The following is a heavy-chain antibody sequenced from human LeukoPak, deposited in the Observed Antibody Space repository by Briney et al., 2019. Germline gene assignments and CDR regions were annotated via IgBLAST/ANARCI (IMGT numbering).Heavy chain of an antibody. CDR3: ALRNNWFDP. Sequence: SVKVSCKASGGTSSNYAISWVRQAPGQGLEWMGKIIPILRMTNYAQKFQGRVTITADKSTNTAYMEMSSLRSDDTAVYYCALRNNWFDPWGQGTLVTVSS. D-gene: IGHD3-16*01. CDR1: GGTSSNYA. J-gene: IGHJ5*02. CDR2: IIPILRMT. V-gene: IGHV1-69*04.